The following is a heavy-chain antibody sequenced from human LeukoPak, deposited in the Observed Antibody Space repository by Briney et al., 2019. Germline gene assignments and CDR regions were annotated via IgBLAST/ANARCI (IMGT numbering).Heavy chain of an antibody. V-gene: IGHV3-30-3*01. CDR2: ISYDGSNK. J-gene: IGHJ6*02. Sequence: GGSLRLSCAASGFTFSSYAMHWVRQAPGKGLEWVAVISYDGSNKYYADSVKGRFTISRDNSKNTLYLQMNSLRAEDTAVYYCAKGTRQLVPADYYGMDVWGQGTTVTVSS. CDR1: GFTFSSYA. D-gene: IGHD6-13*01. CDR3: AKGTRQLVPADYYGMDV.